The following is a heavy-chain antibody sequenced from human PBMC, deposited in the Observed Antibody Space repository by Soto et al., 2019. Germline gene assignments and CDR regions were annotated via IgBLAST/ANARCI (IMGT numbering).Heavy chain of an antibody. V-gene: IGHV3-23*01. CDR1: GFTFSSYV. CDR2: ISGSGGST. J-gene: IGHJ4*02. CDR3: AKAPYYDILTGYHKYYFDY. Sequence: PGGSLRLSCAASGFTFSSYVMTWVRQAPGKGLEWVSAISGSGGSTYYADSVKGRFTISRDNSKNTLYLQMNSLRAEDTAVYYCAKAPYYDILTGYHKYYFDYWGQGTLVTVSS. D-gene: IGHD3-9*01.